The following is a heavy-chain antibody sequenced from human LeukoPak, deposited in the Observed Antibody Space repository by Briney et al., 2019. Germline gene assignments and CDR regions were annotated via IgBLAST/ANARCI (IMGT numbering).Heavy chain of an antibody. CDR3: ARDEPRYCSTTRCQGG. D-gene: IGHD2-2*01. CDR2: IKQDGSET. J-gene: IGHJ4*02. CDR1: GFTFSNYW. V-gene: IGHV3-7*01. Sequence: PGGSLRLSCAASGFTFSNYWMSWVRRAPGKGLEWVANIKQDGSETYSVDSVRGRFTISRDNAKNSLYLQMNSLRAEDTAVYYCARDEPRYCSTTRCQGGWGQGTLVTVSS.